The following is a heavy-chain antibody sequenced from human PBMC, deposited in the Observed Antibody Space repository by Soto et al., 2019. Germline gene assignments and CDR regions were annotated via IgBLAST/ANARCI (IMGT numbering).Heavy chain of an antibody. Sequence: EVQLLESGGGLLQPGGSLRLSCAVSGFTFSSYAMSWVRQAPGKGLEWVSAISGSGGSTYYADSVKGRFTISRDNSKNTLYLQMNSLRAEDTAVYYCAKKSSGWYGIYWGQGTLVTVSS. V-gene: IGHV3-23*01. D-gene: IGHD6-19*01. CDR2: ISGSGGST. J-gene: IGHJ4*02. CDR1: GFTFSSYA. CDR3: AKKSSGWYGIY.